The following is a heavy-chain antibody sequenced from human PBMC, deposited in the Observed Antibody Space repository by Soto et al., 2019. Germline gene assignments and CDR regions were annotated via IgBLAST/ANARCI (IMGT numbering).Heavy chain of an antibody. CDR2: IWYDGSNK. J-gene: IGHJ6*02. Sequence: PGGSLRLSCAASGFTFSSYGMHWVRQAPGKGLEWVAVIWYDGSNKYYADSVKGRFTISRDNSKNTLYLQMNSLRAEDTAVYYCARDRRRARYYGMDVWGQGTTVTVSS. CDR1: GFTFSSYG. CDR3: ARDRRRARYYGMDV. V-gene: IGHV3-33*01.